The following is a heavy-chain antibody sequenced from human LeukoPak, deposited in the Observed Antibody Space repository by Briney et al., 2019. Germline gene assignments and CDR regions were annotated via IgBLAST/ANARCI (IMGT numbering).Heavy chain of an antibody. J-gene: IGHJ3*02. V-gene: IGHV1-46*01. D-gene: IGHD6-19*01. CDR3: ARVRRIAVIDAFDI. Sequence: ASVKVSCTASGYTFTSFYMHWVRQAPGQGLEWMGIINPSGGSTSYAQKFQGRVTMTRDMSTSTVYMELSSLRSEDTAVYYCARVRRIAVIDAFDIWGQGTMVTVSS. CDR2: INPSGGST. CDR1: GYTFTSFY.